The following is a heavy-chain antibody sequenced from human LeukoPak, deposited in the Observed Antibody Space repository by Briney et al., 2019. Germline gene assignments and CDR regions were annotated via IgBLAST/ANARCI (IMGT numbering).Heavy chain of an antibody. CDR2: IIPIFGTA. CDR1: RGTFSNYA. CDR3: ARAEYYYGSGSKRHKGGWFDP. Sequence: SVKVSCKASRGTFSNYAISWVRQAPGQGLEWMGGIIPIFGTANYAQKFQDRVTITADKSTSTAYMELNSLRSEDTAVYYCARAEYYYGSGSKRHKGGWFDPWGQGTLVTVSS. V-gene: IGHV1-69*06. J-gene: IGHJ5*02. D-gene: IGHD3-10*01.